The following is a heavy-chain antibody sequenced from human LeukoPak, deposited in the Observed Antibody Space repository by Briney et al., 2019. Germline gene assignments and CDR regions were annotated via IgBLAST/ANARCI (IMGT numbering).Heavy chain of an antibody. V-gene: IGHV3-74*01. D-gene: IGHD4-11*01. Sequence: GGSLRLSCAASGFAFSSYWMHWVRQAPAKGLVWVSRINSDGSSTTYADSVQGRFTISRDNAKNTLYLQMNSLRADDTAVYYCARSVYSYYANWFDPWGQGTLVTVSS. CDR2: INSDGSST. CDR1: GFAFSSYW. J-gene: IGHJ5*02. CDR3: ARSVYSYYANWFDP.